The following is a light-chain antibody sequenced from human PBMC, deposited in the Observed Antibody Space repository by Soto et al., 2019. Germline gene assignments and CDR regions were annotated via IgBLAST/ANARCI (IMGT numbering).Light chain of an antibody. Sequence: DIQLTQSPFFLSASVGDRVTITCRASQGIRSYLAWYQQRPGKAPELLIYGASTLRTGVASRFSGSGSGTEFTLTISSLQPEDFATYFCQQLNIVPPLFTFGPGTKVDIK. CDR1: QGIRSY. J-gene: IGKJ3*01. CDR3: QQLNIVPPLFT. V-gene: IGKV1-9*01. CDR2: GAS.